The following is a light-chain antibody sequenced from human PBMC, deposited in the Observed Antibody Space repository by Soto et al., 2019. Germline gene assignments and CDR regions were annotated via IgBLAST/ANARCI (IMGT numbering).Light chain of an antibody. J-gene: IGKJ2*01. Sequence: IQMTQSPSSLSASVGDSVTVTCRASQSINIYLNWYQQKPGKAPTLLIYGASSLQSGVPSRFTGGGSRTDFTLTISSLQPEDFATYYCQQSYRSPYTFGPGTKLEIK. CDR2: GAS. V-gene: IGKV1-39*01. CDR3: QQSYRSPYT. CDR1: QSINIY.